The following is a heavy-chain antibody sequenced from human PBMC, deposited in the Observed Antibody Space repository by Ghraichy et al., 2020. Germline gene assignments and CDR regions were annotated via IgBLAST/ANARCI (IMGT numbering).Heavy chain of an antibody. D-gene: IGHD3-9*01. V-gene: IGHV4-34*01. CDR2: INHSGST. CDR1: GGSFSGYY. CDR3: AVETGYSSYYYGIDV. J-gene: IGHJ6*02. Sequence: SETLSLTCAVYGGSFSGYYWSWIRQPPGKGLEWIGEINHSGSTNYNPSLKSRVTISVDTSKNQFSLKLSSVTAADTAVYYCAVETGYSSYYYGIDVWGQGTTVTVSS.